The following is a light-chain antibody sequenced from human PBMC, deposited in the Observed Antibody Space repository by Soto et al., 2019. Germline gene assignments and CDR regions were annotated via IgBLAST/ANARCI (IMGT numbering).Light chain of an antibody. J-gene: IGKJ1*01. Sequence: EIVLTQSPGTLSLSPGERATLPCRASQSVSSNYLAWYQQKPGQAPKLLIYGASSGATGIPDRFSGSGSGTDFTLTISRLEPEDFAVYYCQQYGSSPRTFGQGTKVDIK. V-gene: IGKV3-20*01. CDR1: QSVSSNY. CDR3: QQYGSSPRT. CDR2: GAS.